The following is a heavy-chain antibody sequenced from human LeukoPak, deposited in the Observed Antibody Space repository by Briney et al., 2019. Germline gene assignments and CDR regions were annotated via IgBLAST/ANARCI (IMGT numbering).Heavy chain of an antibody. Sequence: GGSLRLSCAAAGLTFSSYDMYWVRQTPGKGPEWVSYISASGTSIKYADSVKGRFTISRDNAKNLVYPQMDSLRAEDTAVYYCVPPAAGLHRTISTEYFQRWGQGTQVIVSS. CDR1: GLTFSSYD. CDR3: VPPAAGLHRTISTEYFQR. J-gene: IGHJ1*01. D-gene: IGHD6-13*01. CDR2: ISASGTSI. V-gene: IGHV3-48*03.